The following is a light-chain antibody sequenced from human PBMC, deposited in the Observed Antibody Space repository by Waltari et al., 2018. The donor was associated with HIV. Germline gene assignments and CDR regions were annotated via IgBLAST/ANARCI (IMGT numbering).Light chain of an antibody. Sequence: QSALTQPASVSGSPGQSITISCPGTSSDVGGYDYVSWYQQHPGKAPKLMIFDVSNRPSGVSNRFSGSKSSNTASLTISGLQAEDEADYYCSSYTSSSALDVVFGGGTKLTVL. CDR1: SSDVGGYDY. J-gene: IGLJ2*01. CDR3: SSYTSSSALDVV. CDR2: DVS. V-gene: IGLV2-14*03.